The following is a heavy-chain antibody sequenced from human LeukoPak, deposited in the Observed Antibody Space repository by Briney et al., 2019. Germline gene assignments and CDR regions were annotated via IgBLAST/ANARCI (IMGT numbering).Heavy chain of an antibody. CDR3: ARVAGHDIRGLITYYFDD. CDR2: IWYDGSNK. J-gene: IGHJ4*02. Sequence: PGGSLRLSCAESGYTFRSYGMQWVRQAPGKGLECVAIIWYDGSNKYYSDSVKGRFTISRDNSKNTLSLQMNSLRAEDTAVYYCARVAGHDIRGLITYYFDDWAREPWSPSPQ. CDR1: GYTFRSYG. D-gene: IGHD3-10*01. V-gene: IGHV3-33*01.